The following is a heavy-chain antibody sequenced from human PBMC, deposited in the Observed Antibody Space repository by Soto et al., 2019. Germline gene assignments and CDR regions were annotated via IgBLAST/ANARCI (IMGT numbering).Heavy chain of an antibody. Sequence: GGSLRLSCAASGFTFSSYGMHWVRQAPGKGLEWVAVIWYDGSNKYYADSVKGRFTISRDNSKNTLYLQMNSLRAEDTAVYYCARGGDIVVVVADRLYYFDYWGQGTLVTVSS. CDR1: GFTFSSYG. CDR2: IWYDGSNK. D-gene: IGHD2-15*01. V-gene: IGHV3-33*01. CDR3: ARGGDIVVVVADRLYYFDY. J-gene: IGHJ4*02.